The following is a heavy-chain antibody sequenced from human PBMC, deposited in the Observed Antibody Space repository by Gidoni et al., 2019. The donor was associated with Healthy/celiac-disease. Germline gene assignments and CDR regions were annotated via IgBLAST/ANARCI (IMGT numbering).Heavy chain of an antibody. Sequence: QVPPVQSGAEVTKPGASVKVSCKASGYTFTGYYMHWVRQAPGQGLEWMGWINPNSGGTNYAQKYQGRVTMTRDTSISTAYMERSRLRSDDTAVYYCARDRLERSGGSYSGWFDPWGQGTLVTVSS. CDR2: INPNSGGT. J-gene: IGHJ5*02. V-gene: IGHV1-2*02. D-gene: IGHD1-26*01. CDR1: GYTFTGYY. CDR3: ARDRLERSGGSYSGWFDP.